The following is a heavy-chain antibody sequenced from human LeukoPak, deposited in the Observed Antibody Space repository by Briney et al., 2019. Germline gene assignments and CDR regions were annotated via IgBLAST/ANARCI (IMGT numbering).Heavy chain of an antibody. CDR2: ISSSSSTI. CDR3: ARVSSNYYDSSGSAFDI. Sequence: GESLRLSCAASGFTFSSYSMNWVRQAPGKGLEWVSYISSSSSTIYYADSVKGRFTISRDNAKNSLYLQMNSLRAEDTAVYYCARVSSNYYDSSGSAFDIWGQGTMVTVSS. J-gene: IGHJ3*02. D-gene: IGHD3-22*01. V-gene: IGHV3-48*01. CDR1: GFTFSSYS.